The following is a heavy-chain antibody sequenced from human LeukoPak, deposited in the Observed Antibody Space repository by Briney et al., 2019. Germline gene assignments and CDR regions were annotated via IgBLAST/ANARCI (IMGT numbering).Heavy chain of an antibody. Sequence: SETLSLTCTVSGYSISSGYYWGWIRQTPGKGLEWIGSIHHSGSTDYNPSLKSRVTISLDTSKNQSSLKLSSVTAADTAVYYRARGCRGPNFDYWGQGTLVTVSS. V-gene: IGHV4-38-2*02. J-gene: IGHJ4*02. CDR2: IHHSGST. CDR3: ARGCRGPNFDY. CDR1: GYSISSGYY. D-gene: IGHD3-10*01.